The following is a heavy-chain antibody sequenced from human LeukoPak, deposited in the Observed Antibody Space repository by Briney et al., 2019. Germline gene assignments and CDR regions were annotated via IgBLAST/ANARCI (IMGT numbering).Heavy chain of an antibody. CDR1: GYTFTGYY. CDR2: INPNSGGT. D-gene: IGHD1-26*01. V-gene: IGHV1-2*02. Sequence: GASVKVSCKASGYTFTGYYMHWVRQAPGQGLEWMGWINPNSGGTNYAQKFQGRVTMTRDTSISTAYMELSSLRSDDTAVYYCATKKYSGSFYAFWGQGTQVTVSS. J-gene: IGHJ4*02. CDR3: ATKKYSGSFYAF.